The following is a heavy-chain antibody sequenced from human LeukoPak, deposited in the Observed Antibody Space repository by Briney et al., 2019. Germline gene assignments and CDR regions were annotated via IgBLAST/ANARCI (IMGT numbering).Heavy chain of an antibody. J-gene: IGHJ4*02. D-gene: IGHD1-26*01. Sequence: GGSLRLSCAASGFTFSTYSMNWVRQAPGKGLEWVSSISSSSSYIYYADSVKGRFSISRDNAKNSLYLQMNSLRAEDTAVYYCARDLLGWELHYFDYWGQGTLVTVSS. CDR2: ISSSSSYI. V-gene: IGHV3-21*01. CDR3: ARDLLGWELHYFDY. CDR1: GFTFSTYS.